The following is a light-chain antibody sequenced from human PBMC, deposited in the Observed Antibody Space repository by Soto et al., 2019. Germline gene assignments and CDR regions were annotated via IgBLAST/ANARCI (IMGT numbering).Light chain of an antibody. J-gene: IGKJ5*01. V-gene: IGKV3-15*01. CDR2: GAS. CDR3: QEYHGSPIT. CDR1: QSVSTD. Sequence: EVVMTQSPATLSVSIGGRATLSCRASQSVSTDLAWYQQRPGQAPRLFIFGASTRATGIPARFTGSGSGTEFILTISRLEPEDFAVYYCQEYHGSPITFGLGTRLEI.